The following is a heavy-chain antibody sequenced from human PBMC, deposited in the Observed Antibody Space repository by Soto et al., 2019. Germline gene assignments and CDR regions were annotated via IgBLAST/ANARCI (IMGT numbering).Heavy chain of an antibody. CDR3: ARAVPTNSHDLRD. V-gene: IGHV4-34*01. J-gene: IGHJ1*01. D-gene: IGHD1-1*01. CDR1: GTPFGGDY. Sequence: QVQLQQWGAGLLRPSETLALTCAVSGTPFGGDYWTWIRQSPGKALEWIGEVNYSGDTNYNPSLKSRVTISLDPSKKQFSLRLPSVTGADTAIYYCARAVPTNSHDLRDWGQGTRVTVS. CDR2: VNYSGDT.